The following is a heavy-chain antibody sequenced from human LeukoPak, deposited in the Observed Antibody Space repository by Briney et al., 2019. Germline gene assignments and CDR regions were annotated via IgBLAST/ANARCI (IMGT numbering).Heavy chain of an antibody. CDR2: ISSNGDNT. J-gene: IGHJ4*02. CDR1: GFTFNNYP. V-gene: IGHV3-64*01. CDR3: ARERPDYGGNVDY. D-gene: IGHD4-23*01. Sequence: GGSLRLSCAASGFTFNNYPIHWVRQAPGKGLEYVSAISSNGDNTYYANSVKGRFTVSRVNSKNTVYLQMGSLRPDDMAVYYCARERPDYGGNVDYWGQGTLVTVSS.